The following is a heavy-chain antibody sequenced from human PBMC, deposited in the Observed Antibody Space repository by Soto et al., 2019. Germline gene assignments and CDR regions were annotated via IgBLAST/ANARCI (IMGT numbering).Heavy chain of an antibody. D-gene: IGHD1-26*01. CDR1: GFTFRSYW. V-gene: IGHV3-74*01. Sequence: PGGSLRSSCAASGFTFRSYWMHWVRQAPGKVLVLVSRINSDGNSTSYAYSVKGRFTISRDKDNNTLYLQMNSLRAEDTAVYYCAIDFSAYSGSYYHYYGMEVWGQGTTVTVS. J-gene: IGHJ6*02. CDR3: AIDFSAYSGSYYHYYGMEV. CDR2: INSDGNST.